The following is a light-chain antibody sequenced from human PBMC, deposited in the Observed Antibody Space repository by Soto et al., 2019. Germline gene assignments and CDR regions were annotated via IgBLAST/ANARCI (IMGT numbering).Light chain of an antibody. Sequence: IQLTQSPSSLSASVGDSVTITCRASQGITSYLAWYQQKPGKAPNLLIYGASTLQSGVPSRFSGSGSGTDFTLTISSLQAEDFATYYCQQANSFPGAFGPGTKVDIK. CDR3: QQANSFPGA. V-gene: IGKV1-9*01. CDR2: GAS. J-gene: IGKJ3*01. CDR1: QGITSY.